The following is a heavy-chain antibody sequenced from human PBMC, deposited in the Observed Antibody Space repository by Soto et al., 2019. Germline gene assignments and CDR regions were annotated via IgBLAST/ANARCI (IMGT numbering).Heavy chain of an antibody. CDR2: ISGSGGST. CDR3: AKGLSPITMVRGVIITYFDY. D-gene: IGHD3-10*01. J-gene: IGHJ4*02. Sequence: GGSLRLSCAASGFTFSSYAMSWVRQAPGKGLEWVSAISGSGGSTYYADSVKGRFTISRDNSKNTLYLQMNSLRAEDTAVYYCAKGLSPITMVRGVIITYFDYWGQGTLVTVSS. CDR1: GFTFSSYA. V-gene: IGHV3-23*01.